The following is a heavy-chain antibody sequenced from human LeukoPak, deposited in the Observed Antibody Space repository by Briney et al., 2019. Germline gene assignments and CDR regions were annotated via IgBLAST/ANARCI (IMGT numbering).Heavy chain of an antibody. CDR3: AKDQEWDTMIVVANWEH. V-gene: IGHV3-53*01. D-gene: IGHD3-22*01. Sequence: GGSLRLSCAPSGFTVSDNYMSWVRQAPGKGLEWVSVIYAGGDTYYANSVKGRFTISRDNSKNTLYLQMNSLRAEDTAVYYCAKDQEWDTMIVVANWEHWGQGTLVTVSS. CDR2: IYAGGDT. J-gene: IGHJ1*01. CDR1: GFTVSDNY.